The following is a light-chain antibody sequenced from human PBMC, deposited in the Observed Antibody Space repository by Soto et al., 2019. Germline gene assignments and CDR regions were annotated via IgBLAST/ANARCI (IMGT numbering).Light chain of an antibody. V-gene: IGLV2-14*03. CDR3: SSYTSSSTLVV. CDR1: SRDVGGYNY. CDR2: DVS. J-gene: IGLJ2*01. Sequence: QSALTQPASVSGSPGQSITISCTGTSRDVGGYNYVSWYQQHPGKAPKLMIYDVSNRPSGVSDRFSGSKSGNTASLTISGLQPEDEADYYCSSYTSSSTLVVFGGGTKLTVL.